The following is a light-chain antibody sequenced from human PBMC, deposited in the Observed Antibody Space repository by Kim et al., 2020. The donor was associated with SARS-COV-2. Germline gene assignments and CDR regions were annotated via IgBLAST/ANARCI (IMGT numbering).Light chain of an antibody. CDR2: LDTDGGH. J-gene: IGLJ3*02. CDR3: QTWNTGSNWV. CDR1: RGGDAFR. V-gene: IGLV4-69*01. Sequence: DTLTCTPTRGGDAFRGAWHQPRPQKGPRFLMILDTDGGHNRGDGIPNRFSGSSSGAEYYLTISGLQSEDEADYYCQTWNTGSNWVFGGGTQLTVL.